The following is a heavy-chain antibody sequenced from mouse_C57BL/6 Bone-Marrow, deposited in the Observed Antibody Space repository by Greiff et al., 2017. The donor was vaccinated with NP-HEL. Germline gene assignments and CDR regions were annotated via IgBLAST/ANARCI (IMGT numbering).Heavy chain of an antibody. V-gene: IGHV1-81*01. CDR3: ARGNDGYYWFAY. D-gene: IGHD2-3*01. CDR2: IYPRSGNT. Sequence: QVQLKQSGAELARPGASVKLSCKASGYTFTSYGISWVKQRTGQGLEWIGEIYPRSGNTYYNEKFKGKATLTADKSSSTAYMELRSLTSEDSAVYFCARGNDGYYWFAYWGQGTLVTVSA. J-gene: IGHJ3*01. CDR1: GYTFTSYG.